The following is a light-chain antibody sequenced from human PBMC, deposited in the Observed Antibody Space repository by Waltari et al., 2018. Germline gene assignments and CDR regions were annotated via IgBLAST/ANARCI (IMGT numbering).Light chain of an antibody. CDR2: GAS. V-gene: IGKV3-15*01. CDR1: QSVSSN. CDR3: QQYYNWPRT. Sequence: EIVMTQSPATLSASPGERASLSCRASQSVSSNLAWFQQTPGQPPRLLLYGASTRATGIPARFSGSGSGAEFTLTISSLQSEDFAVYYCQQYYNWPRTFGQGTKVEI. J-gene: IGKJ1*01.